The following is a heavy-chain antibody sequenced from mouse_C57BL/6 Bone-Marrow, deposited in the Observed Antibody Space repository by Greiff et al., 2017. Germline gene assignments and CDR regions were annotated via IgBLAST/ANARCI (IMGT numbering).Heavy chain of an antibody. J-gene: IGHJ2*01. CDR3: AIEATVVADYFDY. CDR2: IHPSDSDT. Sequence: QVQLKQPGAELVKPGASVKVSCKASGYTFTSYWMHWVKQRPGQGLEWIGRIHPSDSDTNYNQKFKGKATLTVDKSSSTAYMQLSSLTSEDSAVYYCAIEATVVADYFDYWGQGTTLTVSS. D-gene: IGHD1-1*01. CDR1: GYTFTSYW. V-gene: IGHV1-74*01.